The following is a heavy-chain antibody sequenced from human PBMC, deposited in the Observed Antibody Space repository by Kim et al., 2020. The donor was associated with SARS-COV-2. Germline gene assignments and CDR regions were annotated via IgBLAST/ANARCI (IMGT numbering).Heavy chain of an antibody. CDR3: AKEGTGNYYYWYHFDS. D-gene: IGHD1-26*01. J-gene: IGHJ5*01. CDR2: IKQDGSE. Sequence: GGSLRLSCRGSGFNLKSYWMSWVRQAPGKGLEWVALIKQDGSESYVDSVRGRFTISRDDAKNSLYLQMNSLRAEDRAVYYCAKEGTGNYYYWYHFDSWGQGTLVSVSS. V-gene: IGHV3-7*04. CDR1: GFNLKSYW.